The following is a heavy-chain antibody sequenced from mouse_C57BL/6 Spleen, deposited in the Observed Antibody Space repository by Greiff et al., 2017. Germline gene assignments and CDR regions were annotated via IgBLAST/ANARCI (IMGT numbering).Heavy chain of an antibody. CDR3: ARDGYYGYDNYAMDY. J-gene: IGHJ4*01. Sequence: QVQLQQPGAELVKPGASVKLSCKASGYTFTSYWMHWVKQRPGRGLEWIGRLDPNRGGTKYNEKFKSKATLTVDQPSSTAYMQLSSLTSEDSAVYYCARDGYYGYDNYAMDYWGQGTSVTVSS. CDR2: LDPNRGGT. CDR1: GYTFTSYW. V-gene: IGHV1-72*01. D-gene: IGHD2-2*01.